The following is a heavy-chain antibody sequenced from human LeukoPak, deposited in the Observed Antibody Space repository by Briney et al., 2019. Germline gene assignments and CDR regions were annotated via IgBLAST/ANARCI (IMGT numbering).Heavy chain of an antibody. CDR2: IYYSGST. J-gene: IGHJ4*02. Sequence: SETLSLTCTVSGGSISSYYWSWIRQPPGKGLGWIGYIYYSGSTNYNPSLKSRVTISVDTSKNQFSLKLSSVTAADTAVYYCARHRIERYVWGSYRYTGPRYYFDYWGQGTLVTVSS. CDR1: GGSISSYY. CDR3: ARHRIERYVWGSYRYTGPRYYFDY. D-gene: IGHD3-16*02. V-gene: IGHV4-59*08.